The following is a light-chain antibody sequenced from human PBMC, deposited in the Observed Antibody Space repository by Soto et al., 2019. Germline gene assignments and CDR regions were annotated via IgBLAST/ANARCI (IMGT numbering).Light chain of an antibody. V-gene: IGKV1-39*01. Sequence: DIQMTQSPSSLSASVGDRVTITCRASQSISSYLNWYQQKPGKAPKVLIYGASSLQSGVPSRFSGSGSGTDFTLTISSLQPEDIATYHCQQSYSTPFTFGQGTKLEIK. CDR3: QQSYSTPFT. CDR1: QSISSY. J-gene: IGKJ2*01. CDR2: GAS.